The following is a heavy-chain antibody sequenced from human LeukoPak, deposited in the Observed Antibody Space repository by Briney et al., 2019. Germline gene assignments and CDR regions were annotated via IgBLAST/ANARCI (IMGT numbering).Heavy chain of an antibody. CDR3: ARDRIQLGYYYYYGMDV. V-gene: IGHV4-34*01. D-gene: IGHD5-18*01. CDR2: INHSGST. J-gene: IGHJ6*02. CDR1: GGSFSGYY. Sequence: PSETLSLTCAVYGGSFSGYYWSWIRQPPGKGLEWIGEINHSGSTNYNPSLKSRVTISVDTSKNQFSLKLSSVTAADTAVYYCARDRIQLGYYYYYGMDVWGQGTTVTVSS.